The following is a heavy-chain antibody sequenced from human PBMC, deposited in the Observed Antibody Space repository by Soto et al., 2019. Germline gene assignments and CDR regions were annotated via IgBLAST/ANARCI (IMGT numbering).Heavy chain of an antibody. J-gene: IGHJ5*02. CDR1: GGSFSGYY. Sequence: SETLSLTCAVYGGSFSGYYWSWIRQPPGKGLEWIGEINHSGSTNYNPSLKSRVTISVDTSKNQFSLKLSSVTAADTAVYYWARVVITIFGVVRKYNWFDPWGQGTLVTVSS. V-gene: IGHV4-34*01. CDR2: INHSGST. D-gene: IGHD3-3*01. CDR3: ARVVITIFGVVRKYNWFDP.